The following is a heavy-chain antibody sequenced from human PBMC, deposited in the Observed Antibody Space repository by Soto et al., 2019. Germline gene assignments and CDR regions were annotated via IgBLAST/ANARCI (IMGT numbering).Heavy chain of an antibody. CDR3: ARESSSSCHAY. D-gene: IGHD6-13*01. CDR1: GYTFTSYG. J-gene: IGHJ4*02. CDR2: ISAYNGNT. V-gene: IGHV1-18*01. Sequence: QVQLVQSGAEVKKPGASVKVSCKASGYTFTSYGISWVRQAPGQGLEWMGWISAYNGNTNYAQKLQGRVTMTTDTATSTASMELRSLRSDDTAVSYCARESSSSCHAYWGQGTLVTVSS.